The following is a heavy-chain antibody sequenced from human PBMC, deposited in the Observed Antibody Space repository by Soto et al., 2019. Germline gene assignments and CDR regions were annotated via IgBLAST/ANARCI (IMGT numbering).Heavy chain of an antibody. Sequence: GESLKISCKGSGYRFTSYWIGWVRQMPGKGLEWLGIIYPGDSDTRYSPSFQGQVTISADKSISTAYLQWSSLKASDTAMYYCASLGYCSSTSCYGLPDAFDIWGQGTMVTVSS. J-gene: IGHJ3*02. CDR2: IYPGDSDT. CDR1: GYRFTSYW. CDR3: ASLGYCSSTSCYGLPDAFDI. V-gene: IGHV5-51*01. D-gene: IGHD2-2*01.